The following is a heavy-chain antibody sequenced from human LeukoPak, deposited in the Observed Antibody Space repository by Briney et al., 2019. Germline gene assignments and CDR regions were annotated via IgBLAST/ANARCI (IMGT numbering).Heavy chain of an antibody. V-gene: IGHV3-30*18. J-gene: IGHJ4*02. CDR1: GFTFSSYG. CDR3: AKDRGLRYFDWLLDY. Sequence: GRSLRLSCAASGFTFSSYGMHWVRQAPGKGLEWVAVISYDGSNKYYADSEKGRFTISRDNSKNTLYLQMNSLRAEDTAVYYCAKDRGLRYFDWLLDYWGQGTLVTVSP. D-gene: IGHD3-9*01. CDR2: ISYDGSNK.